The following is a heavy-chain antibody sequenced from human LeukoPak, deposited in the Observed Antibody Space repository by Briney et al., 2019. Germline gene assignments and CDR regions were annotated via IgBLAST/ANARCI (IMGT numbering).Heavy chain of an antibody. Sequence: SETLSLTCTVSGGSISSYYWSWIRQPAGKGLEWIGRIYTSGSTNYNPSLKSRVTISVDTSKNQFSLKLSSVTAADTAVYYCARPGGYGGDVAFDIWGQGTMVTVSS. V-gene: IGHV4-4*07. D-gene: IGHD3-16*01. CDR1: GGSISSYY. J-gene: IGHJ3*02. CDR3: ARPGGYGGDVAFDI. CDR2: IYTSGST.